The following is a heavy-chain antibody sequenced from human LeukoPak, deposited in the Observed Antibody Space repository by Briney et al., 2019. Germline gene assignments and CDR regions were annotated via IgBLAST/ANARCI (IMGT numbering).Heavy chain of an antibody. D-gene: IGHD3-22*01. Sequence: GGFLRLSCAASGFTFDDYAMHWVRQAPGKGLEWVSLISWDGGSTYYADSVKGRFTISRDNSKNSLYLQMNSLRAEDTALYYCAKVGSGYSVYYFDYWGQGTLVTVSS. CDR3: AKVGSGYSVYYFDY. CDR1: GFTFDDYA. V-gene: IGHV3-43D*04. J-gene: IGHJ4*02. CDR2: ISWDGGST.